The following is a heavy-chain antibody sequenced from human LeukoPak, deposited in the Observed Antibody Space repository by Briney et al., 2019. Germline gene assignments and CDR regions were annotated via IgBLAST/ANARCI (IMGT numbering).Heavy chain of an antibody. CDR3: ARAFCVGECFVLHIFFDS. J-gene: IGHJ4*02. V-gene: IGHV4-38-2*02. CDR1: GYSISSGYF. Sequence: SETLSLTCNVSGYSISSGYFWGWVRPAPGKGLEWIGSIYQRATVHYNPSLKSRVTISLDTSKNHFSLNLRSMQASDTAVYYCARAFCVGECFVLHIFFDSWGQGTLVTVSS. D-gene: IGHD2-21*01. CDR2: IYQRATV.